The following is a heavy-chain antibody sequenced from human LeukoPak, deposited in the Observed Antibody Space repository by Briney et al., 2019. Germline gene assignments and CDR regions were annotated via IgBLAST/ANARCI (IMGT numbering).Heavy chain of an antibody. V-gene: IGHV4-59*12. CDR3: ARGGGYYYDSSGYYAPDAFDI. CDR1: GGSINSYY. D-gene: IGHD3-22*01. J-gene: IGHJ3*02. Sequence: MSSETLSLTCTVSGGSINSYYWSWIRQPPGKGLEWIGYIYYTGSTNYNPSLKSRVTISVDTSKNQFSLKLSSVTAADTAVYYCARGGGYYYDSSGYYAPDAFDIWGQGTMVTVSS. CDR2: IYYTGST.